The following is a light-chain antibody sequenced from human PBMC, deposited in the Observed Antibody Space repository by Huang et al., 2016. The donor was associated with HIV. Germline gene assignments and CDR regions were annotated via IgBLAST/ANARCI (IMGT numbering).Light chain of an antibody. CDR3: QQYYSSPQT. J-gene: IGKJ1*01. CDR1: RSVYASSTERYY. Sequence: DIVMTQSPDSLAVSLGARATLHCRSSRSVYASSTERYYLAWFQQRPGQPPKLLLFWASTREAGVPDRFSSSGPGTDFTLTIANRGAEDAAIYYCQQYYSSPQTFGQGT. V-gene: IGKV4-1*01. CDR2: WAS.